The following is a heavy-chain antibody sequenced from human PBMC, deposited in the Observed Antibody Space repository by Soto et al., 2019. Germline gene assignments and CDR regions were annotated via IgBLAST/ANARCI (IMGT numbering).Heavy chain of an antibody. CDR3: ATRAADYDFWSGYYSYYYYMDV. CDR1: GGSISSYY. V-gene: IGHV4-59*08. J-gene: IGHJ6*03. CDR2: IYYSGST. Sequence: QVQLQESGPGLVKPSETLSLTCTVSGGSISSYYWSWIRQPPGKGLEWIGYIYYSGSTNYNPSLQSRVTISVDTSKNPFSLKLSSVTAADTAVYYCATRAADYDFWSGYYSYYYYMDVWGKGTTVTVSS. D-gene: IGHD3-3*01.